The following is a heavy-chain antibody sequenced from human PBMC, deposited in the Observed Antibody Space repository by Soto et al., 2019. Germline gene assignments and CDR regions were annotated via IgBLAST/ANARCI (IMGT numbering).Heavy chain of an antibody. D-gene: IGHD3-10*01. J-gene: IGHJ4*02. V-gene: IGHV3-23*01. CDR2: ISGSGGST. Sequence: EVQLLESGGGLVQPGGSLRLSCAASGFTFSSYAMSWVRQAPGKGLEWVSAISGSGGSTYYADSVKGRFTISRDNSKNTLYLQMNSLIAEDTAVYYCAKSPWVLRITMVRGVIDYWGQGTLVTVSS. CDR1: GFTFSSYA. CDR3: AKSPWVLRITMVRGVIDY.